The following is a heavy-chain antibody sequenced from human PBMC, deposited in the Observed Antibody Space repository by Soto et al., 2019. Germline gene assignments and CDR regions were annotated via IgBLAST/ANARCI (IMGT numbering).Heavy chain of an antibody. D-gene: IGHD6-13*01. J-gene: IGHJ6*03. V-gene: IGHV5-51*01. CDR3: ARRVAAAPPHYYYYIDV. CDR2: IYPGDSDT. CDR1: GYNFTSYW. Sequence: GESLKISCKGSGYNFTSYWIGWVRQMPGKGLEWMGIIYPGDSDTRYSPSFQGQVTISADKSISTAYLQWSSLKASDTAMYYCARRVAAAPPHYYYYIDVWGKGTTVTGSS.